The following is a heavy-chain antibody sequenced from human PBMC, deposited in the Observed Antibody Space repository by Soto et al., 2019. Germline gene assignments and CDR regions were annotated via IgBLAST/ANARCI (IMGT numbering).Heavy chain of an antibody. V-gene: IGHV4-39*01. D-gene: IGHD3-10*01. CDR3: ARHSPFFQYGSGRYYGMDV. CDR2: IYYSGST. CDR1: GGSISSSSYY. Sequence: LSLTCTVSGGSISSSSYYWGWIRQPPGKGLEWIGSIYYSGSTYYNPSLKSRVTISVDTSKNQFSLKLSSVTAADTAVYYCARHSPFFQYGSGRYYGMDVWGQGTTVTVSS. J-gene: IGHJ6*02.